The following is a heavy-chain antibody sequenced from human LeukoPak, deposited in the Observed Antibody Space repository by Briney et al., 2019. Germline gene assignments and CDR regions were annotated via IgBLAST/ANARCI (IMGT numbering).Heavy chain of an antibody. CDR3: AREPSGDYWALDY. D-gene: IGHD3-22*01. Sequence: HPGGSLRLSCAASGCTFNSYWMSWVRQAPGKGLEWVANIKHDGSEKYYVDSVKGRSTPSTNTAKNLLYLQMNRLRAEDTAVYYCAREPSGDYWALDYWGQGTLVTVSS. CDR1: GCTFNSYW. V-gene: IGHV3-7*01. CDR2: IKHDGSEK. J-gene: IGHJ4*02.